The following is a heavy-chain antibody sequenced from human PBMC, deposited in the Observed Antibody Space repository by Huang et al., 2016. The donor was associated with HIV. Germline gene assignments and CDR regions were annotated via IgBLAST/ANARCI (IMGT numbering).Heavy chain of an antibody. J-gene: IGHJ3*02. Sequence: QVQLQQWGAGLLKPSETLSLTCAVYGGSFRGYYWSWIRQPPGEGLEWIGEINHSGSTNYNPSLKSRVTIAVDTSKTQFSLKLNSVTAADTAVYYCARGPDYYDSSGREAFDIWGQGTMVTVSS. CDR2: INHSGST. D-gene: IGHD3-22*01. CDR1: GGSFRGYY. CDR3: ARGPDYYDSSGREAFDI. V-gene: IGHV4-34*01.